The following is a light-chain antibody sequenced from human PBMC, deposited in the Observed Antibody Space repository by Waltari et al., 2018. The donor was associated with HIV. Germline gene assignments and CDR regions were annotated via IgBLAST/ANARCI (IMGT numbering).Light chain of an antibody. Sequence: QSALTQPASVSGSPGQSITISCTGTSSDVGGSNYVSWYQQHPGKAPKLMIYDVSNRPAGVSNLFSGSKSGNTASLTISGLQAEDEADYYCSSYTSSSTPGFGGGTKLTVL. J-gene: IGLJ3*02. CDR2: DVS. CDR1: SSDVGGSNY. V-gene: IGLV2-14*01. CDR3: SSYTSSSTPG.